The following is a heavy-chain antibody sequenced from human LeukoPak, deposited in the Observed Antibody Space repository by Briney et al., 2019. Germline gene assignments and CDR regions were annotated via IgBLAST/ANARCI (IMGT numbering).Heavy chain of an antibody. Sequence: ASVTVSCTVSGYTLTELSMHGVRQAPGKGLEGMGGFDPEDGETIYAQKFQGRVTMTEDTSTDTAYMELSSLRSEDTAVYYCATDPPDSRSWYVGFDPWGQGTLVTVSS. CDR3: ATDPPDSRSWYVGFDP. CDR2: FDPEDGET. J-gene: IGHJ5*02. V-gene: IGHV1-24*01. CDR1: GYTLTELS. D-gene: IGHD6-13*01.